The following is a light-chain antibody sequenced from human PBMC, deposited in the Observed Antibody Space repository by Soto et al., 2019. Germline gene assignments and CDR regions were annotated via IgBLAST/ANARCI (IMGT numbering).Light chain of an antibody. V-gene: IGKV3-15*01. J-gene: IGKJ4*01. Sequence: EIVMTQSPATLSVSPGERATLSCRASQSVGRNLAWYHQKPGQAPRLLIHGASTRATGIPARFSGSGSGTEFTLTISSLQSEDVGLYHCQQYSKWPLTFGGGSKVEIK. CDR2: GAS. CDR1: QSVGRN. CDR3: QQYSKWPLT.